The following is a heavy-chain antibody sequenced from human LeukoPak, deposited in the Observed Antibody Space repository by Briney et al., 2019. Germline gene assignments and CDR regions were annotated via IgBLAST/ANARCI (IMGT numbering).Heavy chain of an antibody. CDR2: INHSGST. J-gene: IGHJ4*02. Sequence: SETLSLTCAVYGGSFSGYYWSWIRQPPGKGLEWIGEINHSGSTNYNPSLKSRVTISVDTSKNQFSLKLSSVTAADTAVYYCASLSGYSYGSTPRLFDYWGQGTLVTVSS. CDR3: ASLSGYSYGSTPRLFDY. CDR1: GGSFSGYY. D-gene: IGHD5-18*01. V-gene: IGHV4-34*01.